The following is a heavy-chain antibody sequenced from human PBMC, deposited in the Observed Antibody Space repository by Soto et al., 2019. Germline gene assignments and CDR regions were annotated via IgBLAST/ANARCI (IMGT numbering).Heavy chain of an antibody. CDR3: ARDRVGIFGVVIIQTLYGMDV. CDR2: INPSGGST. J-gene: IGHJ6*02. CDR1: GYTFTSYY. Sequence: QVQLVQSGAEVKKPGASVKVSCKASGYTFTSYYMHWVRQAPGQGLEWMGIINPSGGSTSYAQKFQGRVTMTRDTSTSTVYMELSSLRSEDTAVYYCARDRVGIFGVVIIQTLYGMDVWGQGTTVTVSS. V-gene: IGHV1-46*01. D-gene: IGHD3-3*01.